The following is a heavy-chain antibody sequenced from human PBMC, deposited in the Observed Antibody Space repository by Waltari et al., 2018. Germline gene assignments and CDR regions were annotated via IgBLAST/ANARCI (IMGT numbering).Heavy chain of an antibody. V-gene: IGHV4-59*01. J-gene: IGHJ3*02. Sequence: QVQLQESGPGLVKPSETLSLTCTVSGGSISTSYWSWLRQPPGKGLEWIGYFYYSGNTNYNPSLKSRVTLSVDTPKNLFSLKLTSVTAADTAIYYCVRLHCGDGICYDAFDIWGQGTMVTVSS. CDR3: VRLHCGDGICYDAFDI. D-gene: IGHD2-15*01. CDR1: GGSISTSY. CDR2: FYYSGNT.